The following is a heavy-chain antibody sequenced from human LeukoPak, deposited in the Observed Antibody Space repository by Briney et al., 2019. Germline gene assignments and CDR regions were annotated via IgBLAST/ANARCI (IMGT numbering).Heavy chain of an antibody. V-gene: IGHV3-74*01. CDR3: AKNPLYMITLEDY. Sequence: GGSLRLSCAASGFTFSSYWMHWVRQAPGKGLVWVSRINTDGSSTSYADSVKGRFTISRDNAKNTLYLQMNSLRAEDTAVYYCAKNPLYMITLEDYWGQGTLVTVSS. J-gene: IGHJ4*02. D-gene: IGHD3-16*01. CDR2: INTDGSST. CDR1: GFTFSSYW.